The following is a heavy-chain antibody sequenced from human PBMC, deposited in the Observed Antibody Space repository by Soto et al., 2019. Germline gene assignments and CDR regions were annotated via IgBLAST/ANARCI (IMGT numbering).Heavy chain of an antibody. Sequence: QVQLVQSGAEVKKPGASVKVSCKASGYTFTSYYMHWVRQAPGQGLEWMGIINPSGGSTSYAQKFQRRVTMTRDTSTSTVYMELSSLRSEDTAVYYCATIGHGLRYFDWLFAYWGQGTLVTVSS. CDR3: ATIGHGLRYFDWLFAY. V-gene: IGHV1-46*01. CDR1: GYTFTSYY. D-gene: IGHD3-9*01. J-gene: IGHJ4*02. CDR2: INPSGGST.